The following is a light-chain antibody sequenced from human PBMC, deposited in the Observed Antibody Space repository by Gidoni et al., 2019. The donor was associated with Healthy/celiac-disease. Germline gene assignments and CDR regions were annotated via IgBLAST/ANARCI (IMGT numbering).Light chain of an antibody. CDR1: SSNIGNNY. J-gene: IGLJ3*02. CDR2: DNN. Sequence: DSGQKVTISCSGSSSNIGNNYVSWYQQLPGTAPKLLIYDNNKRPSGIPDRFSGSKSGTSATLGITGLQTGDEADYYCGTWDSSLSAGVFGGGTKLTVL. V-gene: IGLV1-51*01. CDR3: GTWDSSLSAGV.